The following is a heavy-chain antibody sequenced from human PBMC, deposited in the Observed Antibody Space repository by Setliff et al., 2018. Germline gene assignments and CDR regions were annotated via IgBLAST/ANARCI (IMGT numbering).Heavy chain of an antibody. CDR3: ATGPDIGEFGGNYFNY. CDR1: GYSFTVFG. CDR2: IIPIFGTT. Sequence: SVKVSCKTSGYSFTVFGISWVRQAPGQGLEWMGGIIPIFGTTDYAQKFQGRVTITTDESTTTAYMELSSLRSEDTAVYYCATGPDIGEFGGNYFNYWGQGTLVTVSS. V-gene: IGHV1-69*05. J-gene: IGHJ4*02. D-gene: IGHD2-15*01.